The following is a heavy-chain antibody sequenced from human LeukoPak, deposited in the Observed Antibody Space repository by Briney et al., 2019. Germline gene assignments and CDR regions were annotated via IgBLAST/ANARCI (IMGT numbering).Heavy chain of an antibody. Sequence: SQTLSLTCAISGDSVSSNSAAWNWIRQSPSRGLEWLGRTYYRSERHNDYAASVKSRITINPDTSKNQFSLHLISVAPEDTAVYYCARDQPRSAVVGVVINFVAYFDSWGQGTLVTVSS. CDR2: TYYRSERHN. V-gene: IGHV6-1*01. D-gene: IGHD3-3*01. CDR1: GDSVSSNSAA. CDR3: ARDQPRSAVVGVVINFVAYFDS. J-gene: IGHJ4*02.